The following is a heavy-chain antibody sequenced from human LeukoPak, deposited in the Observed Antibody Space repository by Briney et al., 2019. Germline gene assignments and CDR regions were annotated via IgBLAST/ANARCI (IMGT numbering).Heavy chain of an antibody. D-gene: IGHD5-18*01. J-gene: IGHJ4*02. V-gene: IGHV1-69*13. CDR1: GGTFSSYA. CDR3: AVDVDTAMVYYFDY. Sequence: SVKVSCKASGGTFSSYAINWVRQAPGHGLEWMGGIIPIFGTANYAQKFQGRVTITADESTSTAYMELSSLRSEDTAVYYCAVDVDTAMVYYFDYWGQGTLVTVSS. CDR2: IIPIFGTA.